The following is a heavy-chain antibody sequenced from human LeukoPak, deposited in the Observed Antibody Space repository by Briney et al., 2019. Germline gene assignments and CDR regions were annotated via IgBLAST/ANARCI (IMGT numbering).Heavy chain of an antibody. V-gene: IGHV3-66*01. D-gene: IGHD3-22*01. CDR3: AREEYYFDTSGRNYFDY. CDR1: GFSDRSNY. CDR2: IYSGGST. J-gene: IGHJ4*02. Sequence: GGSLRLSCAVSGFSDRSNYMSWVRQAPGKGLEWVSVIYSGGSTYYADSVKGRFTISRDNSKNTLYLQMNSLRAEDTAVYYCAREEYYFDTSGRNYFDYWGQGTLVTVSS.